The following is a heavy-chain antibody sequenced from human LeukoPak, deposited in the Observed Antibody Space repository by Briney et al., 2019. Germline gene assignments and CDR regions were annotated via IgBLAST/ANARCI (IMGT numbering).Heavy chain of an antibody. CDR1: GGSISSYY. CDR3: ARSYCSSTSCYTGY. CDR2: IYYSGST. J-gene: IGHJ4*02. D-gene: IGHD2-2*02. Sequence: NPSETLSLTCTVSGGSISSYYWSWIRQPPGKGLEYIGYIYYSGSTNYNPSLKSRVTMSVDTSKNQFSLKLSSVTAADTAVYYCARSYCSSTSCYTGYWGQGTLVTVSS. V-gene: IGHV4-59*12.